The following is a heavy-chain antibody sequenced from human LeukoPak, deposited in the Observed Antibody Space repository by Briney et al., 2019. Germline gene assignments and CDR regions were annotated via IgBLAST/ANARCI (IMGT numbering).Heavy chain of an antibody. CDR2: IFTSGST. CDR3: ARRGDYFDF. CDR1: GGSISYNY. V-gene: IGHV4-4*07. Sequence: SETLSLTCTVSGGSISYNYWSWIRQPAGKGLEWIGRIFTSGSTNYNPSLRSRVTMSVDTSKNQFSLKLSSVTAADMAVYYCARRGDYFDFWGQGTLVTVSS. J-gene: IGHJ4*02.